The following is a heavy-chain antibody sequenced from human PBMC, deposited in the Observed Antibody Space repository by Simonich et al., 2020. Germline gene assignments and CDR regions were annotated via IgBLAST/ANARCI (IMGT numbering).Heavy chain of an antibody. J-gene: IGHJ3*02. CDR3: ARSTTGTTAFDI. CDR2: IGAYKGNT. CDR1: GYTFTSYG. V-gene: IGHV1-18*01. D-gene: IGHD1-1*01. Sequence: QVQLVQSGAEVKKPGASVKVSCKASGYTFTSYGISWVRQAPGQGLEWMGRIGAYKGNTNYASKLQGRVTMTTDTSTSTAYMELRSLRSDDTAVYYCARSTTGTTAFDIWGQGTMVTVSS.